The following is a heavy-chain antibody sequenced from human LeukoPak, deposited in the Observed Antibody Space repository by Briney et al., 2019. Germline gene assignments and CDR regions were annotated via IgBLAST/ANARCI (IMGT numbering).Heavy chain of an antibody. CDR3: ARARDPLRYFDWLPSHVYYMDV. V-gene: IGHV3-30*03. J-gene: IGHJ6*03. Sequence: GGSLRLSCAASGFTFSSYGMHWVRQAPGKGLEWVAVISYDGSNKYCADSVKGRFTIPRDNSKNTLYLQMNSLRAEDTAVYYCARARDPLRYFDWLPSHVYYMDVWGKGTTVTVSS. CDR1: GFTFSSYG. CDR2: ISYDGSNK. D-gene: IGHD3-9*01.